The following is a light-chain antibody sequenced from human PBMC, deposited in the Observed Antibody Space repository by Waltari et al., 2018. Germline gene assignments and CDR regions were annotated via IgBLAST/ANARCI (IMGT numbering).Light chain of an antibody. CDR2: SAN. J-gene: IGKJ1*01. CDR1: QDISSY. CDR3: QQYYTLPRT. V-gene: IGKV1-39*01. Sequence: DIPMTQSPSSLSASVGDRVTITCRASQDISSYVNWYQQKPGKAPKLLIYSANRLESGVPSMFSGIGSGTEFTLIIGSLQPEDFATYYCQQYYTLPRTFGQGTRVDIK.